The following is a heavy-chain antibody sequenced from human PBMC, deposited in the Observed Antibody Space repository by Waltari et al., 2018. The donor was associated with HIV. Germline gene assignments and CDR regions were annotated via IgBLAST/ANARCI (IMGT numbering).Heavy chain of an antibody. CDR3: SRSRGYSYGYADY. J-gene: IGHJ4*02. CDR1: GFTFGDYA. CDR2: IRSKTYGGTT. V-gene: IGHV3-49*03. Sequence: EVQLVESGGGLVQSGRSLRLSCTASGFTFGDYAMSWFRQAPGKGLEWVGCIRSKTYGGTTEYAASVKDRVTISRDDSKSIAYLQMNSLKTEDTAVYYCSRSRGYSYGYADYWGQGTLVTVSS. D-gene: IGHD5-18*01.